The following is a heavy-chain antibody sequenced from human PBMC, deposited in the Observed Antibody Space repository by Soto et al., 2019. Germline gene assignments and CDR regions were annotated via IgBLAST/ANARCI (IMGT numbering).Heavy chain of an antibody. CDR3: ARDGGRHSGGIDY. CDR2: IIPIFGTA. V-gene: IGHV1-69*01. D-gene: IGHD1-26*01. Sequence: QVQLVQSGAEVKKPGSSVKVSCKASGGTFSSYSINWVGQAPGQGLEWMGEIIPIFGTANYAQKFQGRVTITADESTSTAYMELSSLRSEDTAVYCCARDGGRHSGGIDYWGQGTLVTVSS. J-gene: IGHJ4*02. CDR1: GGTFSSYS.